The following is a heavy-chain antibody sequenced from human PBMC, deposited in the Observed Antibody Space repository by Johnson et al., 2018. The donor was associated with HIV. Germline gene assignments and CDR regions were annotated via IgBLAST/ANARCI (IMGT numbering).Heavy chain of an antibody. Sequence: VQLVESGGGLVQPGGSLRLSCAASGFTFSSYWMTWVRRAPGKGLEWVANIREDGSDKYYEASVKGRFTISRDNSRNTVYLQMRKLRTEETAVYYCAKGEAQEGWIQLGSYAFDFWGRGTLVTVSS. CDR3: AKGEAQEGWIQLGSYAFDF. D-gene: IGHD5-12*01. V-gene: IGHV3-7*02. J-gene: IGHJ3*01. CDR1: GFTFSSYW. CDR2: IREDGSDK.